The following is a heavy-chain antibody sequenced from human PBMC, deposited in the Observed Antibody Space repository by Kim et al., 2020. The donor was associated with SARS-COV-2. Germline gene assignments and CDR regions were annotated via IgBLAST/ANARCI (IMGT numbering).Heavy chain of an antibody. D-gene: IGHD6-6*01. J-gene: IGHJ6*03. Sequence: SETLSLTCTVSGGSISDFYWSWIRQTPGKGLEWIGYIYDRVFTKYNPSLKGRATISVDTSENEFSLHLSSVTAADTAVYYCAKQGTDFSDLVPPYYFYIDVWGKGTTVTVSS. CDR2: IYDRVFT. CDR1: GGSISDFY. V-gene: IGHV4-59*08. CDR3: AKQGTDFSDLVPPYYFYIDV.